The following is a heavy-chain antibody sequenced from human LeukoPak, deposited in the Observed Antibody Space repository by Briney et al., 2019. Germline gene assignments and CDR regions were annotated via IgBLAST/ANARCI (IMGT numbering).Heavy chain of an antibody. Sequence: GGSLRLSCVASGFTFSTYAMSWVRQAPGKGLEWVSDISDSGSNTYYADSVKGRFTISRDNSKNTLYLQMSSLRAEDTAVYFCAKIRGYSYGYGVYWGQGTLVTVSS. CDR1: GFTFSTYA. CDR2: ISDSGSNT. CDR3: AKIRGYSYGYGVY. D-gene: IGHD5-18*01. V-gene: IGHV3-23*01. J-gene: IGHJ4*02.